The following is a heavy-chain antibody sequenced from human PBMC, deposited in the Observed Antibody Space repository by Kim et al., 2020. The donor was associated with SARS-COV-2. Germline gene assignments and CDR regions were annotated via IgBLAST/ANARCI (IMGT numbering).Heavy chain of an antibody. CDR1: GGSISSSSYY. CDR3: ARHPSITMIVIAWYLDL. Sequence: SETLSLTCTVSGGSISSSSYYWGWIRQPPGKGLEWIGSIYYSGSTYYNPSLKSRVTISVDTSKNQFSLKLSSVTAADTAVYYCARHPSITMIVIAWYLDLWGRGTLVTVSS. D-gene: IGHD3-22*01. V-gene: IGHV4-39*01. J-gene: IGHJ2*01. CDR2: IYYSGST.